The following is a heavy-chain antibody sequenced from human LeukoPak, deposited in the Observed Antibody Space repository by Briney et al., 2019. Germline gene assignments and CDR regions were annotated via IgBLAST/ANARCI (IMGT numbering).Heavy chain of an antibody. CDR3: ARGPGRRYDYVWGSYRYTGFDY. D-gene: IGHD3-16*02. Sequence: PSETLSLTCAVYGGSFSGYYWSWIRQPPGKGLEWIGEINHSGSTNYNPSLKGRVTISVDTSKNQFSLKLSSVTAADTAVYYCARGPGRRYDYVWGSYRYTGFDYWGQGTLVTVSS. CDR1: GGSFSGYY. V-gene: IGHV4-34*01. CDR2: INHSGST. J-gene: IGHJ4*02.